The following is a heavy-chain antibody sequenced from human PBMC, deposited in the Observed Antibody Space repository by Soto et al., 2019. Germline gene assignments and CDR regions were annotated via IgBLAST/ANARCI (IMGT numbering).Heavy chain of an antibody. V-gene: IGHV4-34*01. J-gene: IGHJ5*02. CDR1: GGSFSGYY. Sequence: TLSLTCAVYGGSFSGYYWSWIRQPPGKGLEWIGEINHSGSTNYNPSLKSRVTISVDTSKNQFSLKLSSVTAADTAVYYCARDDKYNWNDASWFDPWGQGTLVTVSS. CDR3: ARDDKYNWNDASWFDP. D-gene: IGHD1-1*01. CDR2: INHSGST.